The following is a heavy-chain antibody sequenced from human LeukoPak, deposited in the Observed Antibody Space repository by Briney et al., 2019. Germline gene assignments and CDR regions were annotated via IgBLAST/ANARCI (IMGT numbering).Heavy chain of an antibody. CDR3: ARSRVTGTTKQGSDY. J-gene: IGHJ4*02. CDR1: GGTFSSYA. D-gene: IGHD1-7*01. CDR2: IIPIFGTA. V-gene: IGHV1-69*13. Sequence: SVKVSCKASGGTFSSYAISWVRQAPGQGLEWMGGIIPIFGTANYAQKFQGRVTITADESTSTAYMELSSLRSEDTAVYYCARSRVTGTTKQGSDYWGQGTLVTISS.